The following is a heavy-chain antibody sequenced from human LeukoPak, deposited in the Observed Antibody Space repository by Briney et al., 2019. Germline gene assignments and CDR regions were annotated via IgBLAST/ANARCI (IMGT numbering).Heavy chain of an antibody. D-gene: IGHD5-18*01. CDR3: ATVIQRYSYGYWGLGY. J-gene: IGHJ4*02. CDR2: IYPGDSDT. CDR1: GYSFTSYW. Sequence: GESLKTSCKGSGYSFTSYWVGWVRQMPGKGLEWMGIIYPGDSDTRYSPSFQGQVTISADKSISTAYLQWSSLKASDTAMYYCATVIQRYSYGYWGLGYWGQGTLVTVSS. V-gene: IGHV5-51*01.